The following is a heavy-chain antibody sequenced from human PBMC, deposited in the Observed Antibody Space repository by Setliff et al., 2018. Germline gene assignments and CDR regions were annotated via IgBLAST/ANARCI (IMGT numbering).Heavy chain of an antibody. D-gene: IGHD3-16*02. Sequence: SETLSLTCAVYGGSFSGYYWSWIRQPPGKGLEWIGEINHGGSTNYNPSLKSRVTISVDTSKNQFSLKLSSVTAADTGVYYWARGKVLYDYVWGSYRYEDYYYGMDVWCQGTTVTVSS. J-gene: IGHJ6*02. CDR3: ARGKVLYDYVWGSYRYEDYYYGMDV. CDR1: GGSFSGYY. V-gene: IGHV4-34*01. CDR2: INHGGST.